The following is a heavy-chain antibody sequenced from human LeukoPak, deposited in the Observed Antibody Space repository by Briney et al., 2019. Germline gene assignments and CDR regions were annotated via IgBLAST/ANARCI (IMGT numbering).Heavy chain of an antibody. D-gene: IGHD7-27*01. CDR3: AKSPSWGSGLDAFDI. V-gene: IGHV4-59*01. CDR1: GGSISNYY. J-gene: IGHJ3*02. Sequence: SETLSLTCTVSGGSISNYYWSWIRQPPGKGLEWIGYIYYTGSTKYNPSLKSRVTLSVDSSKTQFSLKLNSVTAADTAVYYCAKSPSWGSGLDAFDIWGQGTMVSVSS. CDR2: IYYTGST.